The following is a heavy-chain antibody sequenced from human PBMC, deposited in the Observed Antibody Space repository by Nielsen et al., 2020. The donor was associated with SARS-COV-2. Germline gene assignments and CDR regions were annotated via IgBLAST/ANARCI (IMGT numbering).Heavy chain of an antibody. CDR2: ISPYNGNR. V-gene: IGHV1-18*01. D-gene: IGHD3-22*01. CDR1: GYTFTSYG. J-gene: IGHJ4*02. Sequence: ASVQVSCKASGYTFTSYGISWVRQAPGQGLEWMGLISPYNGNRNYAQKFQGRVTMTADTSTSTAYMELRSLRSDDTAVYYCARDSSGTYRRVDYWGQGTLVTVSS. CDR3: ARDSSGTYRRVDY.